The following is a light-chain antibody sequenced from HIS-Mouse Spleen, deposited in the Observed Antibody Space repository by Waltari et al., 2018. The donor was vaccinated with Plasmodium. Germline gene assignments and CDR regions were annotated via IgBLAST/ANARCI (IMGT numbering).Light chain of an antibody. Sequence: QSALTQPASVSGSPGQSITISCTGTSSDVGSYNLVSWYQQHPGKAPKLMVYEGSNRPSGVANRFSGSKSGNTASMTIAGLQAEDEADYYCCSYAGSSTFVFGGGTKLTVL. V-gene: IGLV2-23*03. CDR2: EGS. CDR3: CSYAGSSTFV. J-gene: IGLJ3*02. CDR1: SSDVGSYNL.